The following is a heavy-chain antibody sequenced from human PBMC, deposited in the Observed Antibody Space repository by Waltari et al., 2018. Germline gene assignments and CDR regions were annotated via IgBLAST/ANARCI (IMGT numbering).Heavy chain of an antibody. D-gene: IGHD3-10*01. J-gene: IGHJ4*02. Sequence: QVQLQESGPGLVKPSGTLSLTCAVSGGSISSSNWWSWVRQPPGKGLEWIGEIYHSGSTNNNPTITSRVTISVDKSKNQFSLKLSSVTAADTAVYYCARVSGGSGNFDYWGQGTLVTVSS. CDR3: ARVSGGSGNFDY. CDR2: IYHSGST. V-gene: IGHV4-4*02. CDR1: GGSISSSNW.